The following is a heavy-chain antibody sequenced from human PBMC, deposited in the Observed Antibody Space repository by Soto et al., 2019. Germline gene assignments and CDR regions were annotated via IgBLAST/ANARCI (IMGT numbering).Heavy chain of an antibody. Sequence: GGSLRLSCAASVFTFSNYGMHWVRQTPGKGLEWVAVISYDGSHQFYTDSVKGRFTISRDNSKNTLYLQMNSLKTEDTAMYYCAKDPKCCTIGSHFLDNWFDPWGHGTLGTVSS. CDR2: ISYDGSHQ. J-gene: IGHJ5*02. V-gene: IGHV3-30*18. CDR1: VFTFSNYG. CDR3: AKDPKCCTIGSHFLDNWFDP. D-gene: IGHD2-8*01.